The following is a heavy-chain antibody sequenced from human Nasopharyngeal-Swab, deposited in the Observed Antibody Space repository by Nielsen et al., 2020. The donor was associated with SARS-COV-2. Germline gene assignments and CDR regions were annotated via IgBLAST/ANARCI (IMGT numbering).Heavy chain of an antibody. D-gene: IGHD1-14*01. CDR3: ARIRTGAYFDY. J-gene: IGHJ4*02. CDR1: GFTFSSYA. V-gene: IGHV3-23*01. CDR2: ISGSDGSA. Sequence: GGSLRLSFAASGFTFSSYAMSWVRQAPGKGLEWVSTISGSDGSAYYADSVKGRFTISRDNSRHTLCLQMNSLRAEDTAVYYCARIRTGAYFDYWGQGTLVTVSS.